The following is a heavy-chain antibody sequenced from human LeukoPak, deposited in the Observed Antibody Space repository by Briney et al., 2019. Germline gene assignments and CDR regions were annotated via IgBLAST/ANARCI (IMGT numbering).Heavy chain of an antibody. CDR3: ARERIVGATPSFDY. CDR2: INPNSGGT. V-gene: IGHV1-2*02. J-gene: IGHJ4*02. Sequence: ASVKVSCKASGYTFTSYYMHWVRQAPGQGLEWMGWINPNSGGTNYAQKFQGRVTMTRDTSISTAYMELSRLRSDDTAVYYCARERIVGATPSFDYWGQGTLVTVSS. CDR1: GYTFTSYY. D-gene: IGHD1-26*01.